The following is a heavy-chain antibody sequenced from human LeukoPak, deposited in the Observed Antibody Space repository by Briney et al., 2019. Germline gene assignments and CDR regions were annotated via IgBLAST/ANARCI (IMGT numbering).Heavy chain of an antibody. D-gene: IGHD2-15*01. V-gene: IGHV3-9*01. CDR1: GFTFDDYA. CDR2: ISWNSGSI. CDR3: ARGYSRAAFDI. J-gene: IGHJ3*02. Sequence: GRSLRLSCAASGFTFDDYAMHWVRQAPGKGLEWVSGISWNSGSIGYADSVKGRFTISRDNAKNSLYLQMNSLRAEDTALYYCARGYSRAAFDIWGQGTMVTVSS.